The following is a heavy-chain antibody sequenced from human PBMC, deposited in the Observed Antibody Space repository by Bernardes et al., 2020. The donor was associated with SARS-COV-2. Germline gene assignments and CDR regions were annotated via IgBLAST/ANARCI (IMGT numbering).Heavy chain of an antibody. Sequence: GGSLRLSRAASGFTFSSYGMHWVRQAPGKGLEWVAVIWYDGSNKYYADSVKGRFTISRDNSKNTLYLQMNSLRAEDTAVYYCARDPAPYYYDSSGYSDYWGQGTLDSGSP. CDR1: GFTFSSYG. D-gene: IGHD3-22*01. CDR2: IWYDGSNK. J-gene: IGHJ4*02. CDR3: ARDPAPYYYDSSGYSDY. V-gene: IGHV3-33*01.